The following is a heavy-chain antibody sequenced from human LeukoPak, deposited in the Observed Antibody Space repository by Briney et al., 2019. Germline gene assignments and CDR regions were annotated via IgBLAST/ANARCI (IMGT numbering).Heavy chain of an antibody. CDR3: AKDGSYGSFLDY. Sequence: GGSLRLSCAASGFTFSSYGMHWVRQAPGKGLEWVAVIWYDGSNKYYADSVKGRFTISRDNSKNTLHLQMNSLRAEDTAVYYCAKDGSYGSFLDYWGQGTLVTVSS. CDR1: GFTFSSYG. D-gene: IGHD4-17*01. CDR2: IWYDGSNK. J-gene: IGHJ4*02. V-gene: IGHV3-33*06.